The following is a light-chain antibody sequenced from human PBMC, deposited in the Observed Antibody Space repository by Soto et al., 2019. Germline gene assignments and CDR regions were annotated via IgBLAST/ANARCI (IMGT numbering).Light chain of an antibody. CDR2: DAS. CDR1: QSISSY. V-gene: IGKV3D-15*01. CDR3: QQYNSWPPIT. Sequence: EVVLTQSPDTLSLPPGERATLSCRSSQSISSYLAWHQQKPGQAPRLLIYDASSRATGIPARFSGSGSGTEFTLTISSLQSEDFVVYYCQQYNSWPPITFGQGTRLEIK. J-gene: IGKJ5*01.